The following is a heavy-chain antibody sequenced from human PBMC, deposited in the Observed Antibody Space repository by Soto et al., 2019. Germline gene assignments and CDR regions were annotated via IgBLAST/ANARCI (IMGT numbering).Heavy chain of an antibody. D-gene: IGHD3-22*01. CDR2: IYYSGST. CDR1: VGSISSGGYY. Sequence: SETLSLTCTVSVGSISSGGYYWSWIRQHPGKGLEWIGYIYYSGSTYYNPSLKSRVTISVDTSKNQFSLKLSSVTAADTAVYYCAIYDSSGSRGFQHWGQGTLVTVSS. V-gene: IGHV4-31*03. CDR3: AIYDSSGSRGFQH. J-gene: IGHJ1*01.